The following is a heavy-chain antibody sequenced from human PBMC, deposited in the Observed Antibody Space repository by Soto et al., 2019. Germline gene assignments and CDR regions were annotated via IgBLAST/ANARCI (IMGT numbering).Heavy chain of an antibody. D-gene: IGHD1-26*01. Sequence: EVQLLESGGGLVQPGGSLRLSCAASGFTFSNYAMTWVRQAPGKGLEWVSSISGSGGSTYYADSVKGRFTISRDNSKTPLYLQIDSLRAEDTAVYYCANPPPTMESTIYYYYGMDVWGQGTTVTVSS. J-gene: IGHJ6*02. CDR2: ISGSGGST. V-gene: IGHV3-23*01. CDR3: ANPPPTMESTIYYYYGMDV. CDR1: GFTFSNYA.